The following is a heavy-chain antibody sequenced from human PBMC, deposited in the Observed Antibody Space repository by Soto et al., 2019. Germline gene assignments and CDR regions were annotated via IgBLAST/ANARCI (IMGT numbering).Heavy chain of an antibody. J-gene: IGHJ4*02. CDR3: ARDPHFWDTAMAPLDY. CDR1: GGTFSSYA. Sequence: QVQLVQSGAEVKKPGSSVKVSCKASGGTFSSYAISWVRQAPGQGLEWMGGIIPIFGTTNYAQKFQGRVTITADESTSTAYMELSSLRSEDTAVYYCARDPHFWDTAMAPLDYWGQGTLVTVSS. V-gene: IGHV1-69*01. CDR2: IIPIFGTT. D-gene: IGHD5-18*01.